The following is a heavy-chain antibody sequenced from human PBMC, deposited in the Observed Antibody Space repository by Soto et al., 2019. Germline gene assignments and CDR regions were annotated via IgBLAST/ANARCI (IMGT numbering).Heavy chain of an antibody. J-gene: IGHJ5*02. CDR3: VLQSSGWFDH. CDR2: IIPIFGTA. CDR1: GGTLSNYA. D-gene: IGHD6-19*01. V-gene: IGHV1-69*06. Sequence: QVQLVQSGAEVKKPGSSVKVSCQASGGTLSNYAISWVRQAPGQGLEWMGVIIPIFGTANYPQKFQGRVTITADKSTSTAYMELSSLRSEDTAVYYCVLQSSGWFDHWGQGTLVTVSS.